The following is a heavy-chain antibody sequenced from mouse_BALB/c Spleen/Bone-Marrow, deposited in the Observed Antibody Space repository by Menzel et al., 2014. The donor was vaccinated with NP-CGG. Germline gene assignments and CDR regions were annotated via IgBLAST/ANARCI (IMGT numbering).Heavy chain of an antibody. Sequence: EVQLQQSGGGLLQPGGSLKLSCAASGFTFSSYGVSWVRPTPDKRLELVATINRNGGRTYYPDSVKGRSPLPTDNDKNTLYQQMSSLKSEDTAMYDCAREYYGSSDYWGQGTPLTVSS. V-gene: IGHV5-6-3*01. CDR3: AREYYGSSDY. CDR2: INRNGGRT. D-gene: IGHD1-1*01. J-gene: IGHJ2*01. CDR1: GFTFSSYG.